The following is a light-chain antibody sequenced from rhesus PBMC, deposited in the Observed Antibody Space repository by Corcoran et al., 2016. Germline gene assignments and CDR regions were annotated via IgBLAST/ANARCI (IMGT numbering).Light chain of an antibody. CDR2: DVS. V-gene: IGLV2-32*02. J-gene: IGLJ1*01. CDR1: SSDIGAYKY. Sequence: QAALTQPRSVSGSPGPSVTISCTGTSSDIGAYKYVSWYQQHPGTGPKLLIYDVSQRPSGVSPRFSGSKSGNTASLAISGLQVEDEADYYCSSGAGSNTVIFGGGARLTVL. CDR3: SSGAGSNTVI.